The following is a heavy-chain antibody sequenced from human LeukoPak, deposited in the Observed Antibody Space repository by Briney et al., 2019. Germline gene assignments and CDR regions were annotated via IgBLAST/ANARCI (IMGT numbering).Heavy chain of an antibody. CDR2: ISGNSGST. CDR3: AKRAEFYYDSSGYYSH. Sequence: GGSMRLSCAASGFTFSSYAMSWVRQAPGKGLEWVSAISGNSGSTYYADSVKGRFTISRDNPKNTFYLQMNSLRAEDTAVYYCAKRAEFYYDSSGYYSHWGQGTLVTVPS. CDR1: GFTFSSYA. V-gene: IGHV3-23*01. D-gene: IGHD3-22*01. J-gene: IGHJ4*02.